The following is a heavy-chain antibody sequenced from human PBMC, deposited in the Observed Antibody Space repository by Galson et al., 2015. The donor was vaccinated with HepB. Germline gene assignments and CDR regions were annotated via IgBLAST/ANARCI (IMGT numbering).Heavy chain of an antibody. CDR3: ARDLLGWHYDSSGYYYFPGWGY. Sequence: SLRLSCAASGFTVSSNYMSWVRQAPGKGLEWVSVIYSGGSTYYADSVKGRFTISRDNSKNTLYLQMNSLRAEDTAVYYCARDLLGWHYDSSGYYYFPGWGYWGQGTLVTVSS. CDR1: GFTVSSNY. V-gene: IGHV3-53*01. D-gene: IGHD3-22*01. J-gene: IGHJ4*02. CDR2: IYSGGST.